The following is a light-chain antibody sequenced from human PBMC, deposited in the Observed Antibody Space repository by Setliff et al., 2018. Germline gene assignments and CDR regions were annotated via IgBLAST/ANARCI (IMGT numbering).Light chain of an antibody. J-gene: IGLJ2*01. Sequence: QSALTQPASVSGSPGQSVTISCSGTSSDVGKHNLVSWCQQSPGKAPTLVIFEVSKRPSGVSNRFSGSKYGNTASLTISGLQAEDEADYYCSSYAGSSTVVFGGGTKVTVL. CDR2: EVS. CDR3: SSYAGSSTVV. V-gene: IGLV2-23*02. CDR1: SSDVGKHNL.